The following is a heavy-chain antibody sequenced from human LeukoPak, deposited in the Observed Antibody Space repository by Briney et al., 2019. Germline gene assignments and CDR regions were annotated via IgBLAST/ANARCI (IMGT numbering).Heavy chain of an antibody. Sequence: GSLRLSCAASGFTFSRHGMNWVRQAPGKGLEWVSSISSSGSYIYYADSVKGRFTISRDNAKNSLYLQMNSLRAEDTAVYYCARVLNDYGDYVIDYWGQGTLVTVSS. D-gene: IGHD4-17*01. J-gene: IGHJ4*02. CDR3: ARVLNDYGDYVIDY. CDR1: GFTFSRHG. V-gene: IGHV3-21*01. CDR2: ISSSGSYI.